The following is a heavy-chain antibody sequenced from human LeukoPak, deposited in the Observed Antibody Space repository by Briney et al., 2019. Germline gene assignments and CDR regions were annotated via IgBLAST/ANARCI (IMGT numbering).Heavy chain of an antibody. CDR2: INHSGST. D-gene: IGHD3-16*02. J-gene: IGHJ4*02. CDR3: ARQMSRVYVWGTYRYLDY. Sequence: PSETLSLTCAVYGGSFSGHYWSWIRQPPGKGLEWIGEINHSGSTNYNPSLKSRVTISVDTSKNQYSLNLRSVTAADTAVYYCARQMSRVYVWGTYRYLDYWGQGTLVTVSS. CDR1: GGSFSGHY. V-gene: IGHV4-34*01.